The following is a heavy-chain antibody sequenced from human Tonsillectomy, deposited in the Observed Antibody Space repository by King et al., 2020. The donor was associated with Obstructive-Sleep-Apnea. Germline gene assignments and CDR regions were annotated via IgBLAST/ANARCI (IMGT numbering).Heavy chain of an antibody. D-gene: IGHD1-7*01. V-gene: IGHV1-69*12. CDR3: ARGWGWNYEPTFDY. J-gene: IGHJ4*02. CDR2: IIPIFGTA. Sequence: QLVQSGTEVKKPGSSVKVSCKASGGTINSYVINWVRQAPGQGLEWMGGIIPIFGTANYAQKFKGRVTITADESTSTAYMELSSLRSEDTAVYYCARGWGWNYEPTFDYWGQGTLVTVSS. CDR1: GGTINSYV.